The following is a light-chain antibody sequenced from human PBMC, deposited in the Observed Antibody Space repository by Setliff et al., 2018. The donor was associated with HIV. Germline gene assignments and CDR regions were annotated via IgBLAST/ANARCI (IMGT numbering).Light chain of an antibody. CDR2: EVN. CDR3: CSYTTSSTLV. V-gene: IGLV2-14*02. J-gene: IGLJ2*01. CDR1: SSDVGSYNL. Sequence: QSVLTQPASVSGSPGQSITISCTGTSSDVGSYNLVSWYQQHPGKAPKLMIYEVNKRPSGVSYRFSGSKSGNTASLTISGLQAEDEADYYCCSYTTSSTLVFGGGTKVTVL.